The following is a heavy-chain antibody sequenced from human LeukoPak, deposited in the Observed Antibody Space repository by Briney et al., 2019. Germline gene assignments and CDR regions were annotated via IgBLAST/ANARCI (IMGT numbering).Heavy chain of an antibody. V-gene: IGHV3-48*03. CDR2: ITSGGTSI. D-gene: IGHD1-26*01. CDR3: VRDDTETIVGWVYLDY. CDR1: GFSFSSYE. J-gene: IGHJ4*02. Sequence: PGGSLRLSCVASGFSFSSYEMNWVRQAPGKGLEWLSHITSGGTSIHYADSVKGRFTIFRDDAKSSLYLQMNSLREEDTAVYHCVRDDTETIVGWVYLDYWGPGSLVTVSS.